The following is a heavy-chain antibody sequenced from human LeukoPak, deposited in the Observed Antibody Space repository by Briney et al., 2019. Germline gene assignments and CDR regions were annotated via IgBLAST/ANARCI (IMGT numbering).Heavy chain of an antibody. CDR2: ISGSGGST. J-gene: IGHJ3*01. CDR1: GFTFSDYY. CDR3: AKDRGGSSQLGDAFDV. D-gene: IGHD2-15*01. Sequence: TGGSLRLSCAASGFTFSDYYMSWIRQAPGKGLEWVSAISGSGGSTYYADSVKGRFTISRDNAKNSLYLQMNSLRTDDTALYYCAKDRGGSSQLGDAFDVWGQGTMVSVSS. V-gene: IGHV3-11*01.